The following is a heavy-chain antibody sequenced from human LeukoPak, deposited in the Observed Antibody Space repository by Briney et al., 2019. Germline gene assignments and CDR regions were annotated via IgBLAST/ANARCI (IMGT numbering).Heavy chain of an antibody. J-gene: IGHJ4*02. V-gene: IGHV1-18*01. CDR3: ARDNGHKSVDY. CDR2: ISGYGAPT. CDR1: GYTFSSYG. Sequence: ASVKVSCKTFGYTFSSYGISWLRQAPGQGLEWMGWISGYGAPTNYAQRFQGRVTMTKDTSASTLYLELRSLRSDDTAVYYCARDNGHKSVDYWGQGTLVTVSS. D-gene: IGHD2-21*01.